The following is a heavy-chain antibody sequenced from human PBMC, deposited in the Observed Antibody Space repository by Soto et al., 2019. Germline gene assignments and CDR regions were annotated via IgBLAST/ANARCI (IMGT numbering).Heavy chain of an antibody. J-gene: IGHJ6*02. D-gene: IGHD3-22*01. CDR1: GFTFSSYW. CDR2: INSDGSST. V-gene: IGHV3-74*01. Sequence: EVQLVESGGGLVQPGGSLRLSCAASGFTFSSYWMHWVRQAPGKGLVWVSRINSDGSSTSYAASVKGRFTISRDNAQNTLYLQMNSLRAEDTAVYYCARENRVTGYYDSSGYYGMDVWGQGTTVTVSS. CDR3: ARENRVTGYYDSSGYYGMDV.